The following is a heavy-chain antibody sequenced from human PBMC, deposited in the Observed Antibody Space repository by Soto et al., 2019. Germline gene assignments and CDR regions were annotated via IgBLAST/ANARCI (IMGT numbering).Heavy chain of an antibody. CDR3: ARVRQYCSRTNCYQDP. CDR2: IHPSGST. CDR1: SGSLSDHY. D-gene: IGHD2-2*01. J-gene: IGHJ5*02. Sequence: PSETLSLTCAVFSGSLSDHYWTWVRQSPGKGLEWIGEIHPSGSTDSSASLKSRVTLSLDTSTSQFSLQVTSVTAADTGVYYCARVRQYCSRTNCYQDPWGQGTLVTVSS. V-gene: IGHV4-34*01.